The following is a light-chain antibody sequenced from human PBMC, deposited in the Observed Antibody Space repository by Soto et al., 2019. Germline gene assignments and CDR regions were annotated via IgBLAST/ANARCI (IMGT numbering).Light chain of an antibody. CDR2: EVS. J-gene: IGLJ1*01. CDR1: SSDVGSYNL. Sequence: QSALTQPASVSGSPGQSVTISCTGTSSDVGSYNLVSWYQQHPGKAPKLMIYEVSERPAGVSNRFSGSKSANTASLTISGLQAEDEADYYCCLFARSRFLFGTGTKVTAL. V-gene: IGLV2-23*02. CDR3: CLFARSRFL.